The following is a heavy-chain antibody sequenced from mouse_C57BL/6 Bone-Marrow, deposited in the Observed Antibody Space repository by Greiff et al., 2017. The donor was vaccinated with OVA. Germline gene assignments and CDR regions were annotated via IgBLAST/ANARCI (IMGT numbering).Heavy chain of an antibody. Sequence: QVQLQQSGAELVKPGASVKISCKASGYAFSSYWMNWVKQRPGKGLEWIGQIYPGDGDTNYNGKFKGKATLTADKSSSTAYMQLSSLTSEDAAVYFCEGPVYYDYGHFDVWGTGTTVTVSS. CDR2: IYPGDGDT. V-gene: IGHV1-80*01. D-gene: IGHD2-4*01. CDR1: GYAFSSYW. J-gene: IGHJ1*03. CDR3: EGPVYYDYGHFDV.